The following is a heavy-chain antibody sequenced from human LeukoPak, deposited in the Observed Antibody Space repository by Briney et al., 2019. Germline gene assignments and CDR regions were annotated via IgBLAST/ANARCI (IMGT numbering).Heavy chain of an antibody. CDR1: GGSISSGSYY. V-gene: IGHV4-61*02. D-gene: IGHD2-15*01. J-gene: IGHJ4*02. CDR2: IYTSGST. Sequence: SQTLSLTCTVSGGSISSGSYYWSWIRQPAGKGLEWIGRIYTSGSTNYNPSLKSRVTISVDTSKNQFSLKLSSVTAADTAVYYCARGYCSGGGCYSDYWGQGTLVTVSS. CDR3: ARGYCSGGGCYSDY.